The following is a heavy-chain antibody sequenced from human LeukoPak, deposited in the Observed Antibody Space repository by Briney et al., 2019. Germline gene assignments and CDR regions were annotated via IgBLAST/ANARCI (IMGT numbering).Heavy chain of an antibody. CDR3: ARKAPHDTSGWYFDL. CDR1: GYTFTSYD. D-gene: IGHD3-22*01. CDR2: INPSDGGA. Sequence: ASVKVSCKASGYTFTSYDINWVRQAPGQGLEWMGIINPSDGGASYAQKFQGRLTMSRDTSTSTLYMELSSLRSEDTAIYYCARKAPHDTSGWYFDLWGRGTLVTVSS. J-gene: IGHJ2*01. V-gene: IGHV1-46*01.